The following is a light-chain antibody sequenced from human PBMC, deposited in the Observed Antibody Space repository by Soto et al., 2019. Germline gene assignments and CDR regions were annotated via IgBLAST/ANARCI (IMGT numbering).Light chain of an antibody. CDR1: SSDVGGYNY. CDR2: EVS. Sequence: QSALTQPASVSGSPGQSITISCTGTSSDVGGYNYVSWFQHHPGKAPKLIIYEVSYRPSGVSARLSGSKSGDTASLTISGLQAEDEADYYCSSFTNTITRYAFGTGTKLTVL. J-gene: IGLJ1*01. V-gene: IGLV2-14*01. CDR3: SSFTNTITRYA.